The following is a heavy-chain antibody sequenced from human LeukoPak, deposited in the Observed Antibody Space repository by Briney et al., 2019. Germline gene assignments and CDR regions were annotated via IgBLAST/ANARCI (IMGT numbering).Heavy chain of an antibody. D-gene: IGHD3-9*01. CDR1: GGSISSYY. J-gene: IGHJ3*02. CDR2: IYYSGST. Sequence: SETLSLTCTVSGGSISSYYWSWIRQPPGKGLEWIGYIYYSGSTNYNPSLKSRVTISVDMSKNQFSLKLSSVTAADTAVYYCARRTPFEDIWGQGTMVTVSS. V-gene: IGHV4-59*08. CDR3: ARRTPFEDI.